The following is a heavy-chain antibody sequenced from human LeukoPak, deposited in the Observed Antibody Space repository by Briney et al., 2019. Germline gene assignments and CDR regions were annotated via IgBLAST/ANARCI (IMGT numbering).Heavy chain of an antibody. J-gene: IGHJ4*02. V-gene: IGHV1-24*01. CDR2: FDPEDGET. CDR3: ATGQGYSSGWVFDY. Sequence: ASVKVSCKVSGYTLTELSMHGVRQAPGKGLEWMGGFDPEDGETIYAQKFQGRVTMTEDTSTDTAYMELSSLRSEDTAVYYCATGQGYSSGWVFDYWGQGTLVTVSS. CDR1: GYTLTELS. D-gene: IGHD6-19*01.